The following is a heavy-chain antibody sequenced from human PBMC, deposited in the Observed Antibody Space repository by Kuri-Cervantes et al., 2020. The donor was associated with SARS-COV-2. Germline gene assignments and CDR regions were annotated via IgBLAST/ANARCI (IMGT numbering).Heavy chain of an antibody. Sequence: GGSLRLSCAASGFTFSSYGMHWVRQAPGKGLEWVAFIRYDGSNKYYADSVKGRFTISRDNSKNTLYLQVNSLRAEDTAVYYCAKDLLGGLHPFDYWGQGTLVTVSS. J-gene: IGHJ4*02. CDR2: IRYDGSNK. D-gene: IGHD4-11*01. CDR3: AKDLLGGLHPFDY. CDR1: GFTFSSYG. V-gene: IGHV3-30*02.